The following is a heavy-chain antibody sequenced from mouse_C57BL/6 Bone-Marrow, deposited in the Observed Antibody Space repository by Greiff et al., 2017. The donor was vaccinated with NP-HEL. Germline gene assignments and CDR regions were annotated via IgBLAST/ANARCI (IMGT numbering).Heavy chain of an antibody. D-gene: IGHD4-1*01. J-gene: IGHJ2*01. CDR2: IDPSDSYT. CDR3: ARSRQLTGWGFDY. V-gene: IGHV1-69*01. CDR1: GYTFTSYW. Sequence: QVQLQQPGAELVMPGASVKLSCKASGYTFTSYWMHWVKQRPGQGLEWIGEIDPSDSYTNYNQKFKGKSTLTVDKSSSTAYMQISSLTSEDSAVYYCARSRQLTGWGFDYWGQGTTLTVSS.